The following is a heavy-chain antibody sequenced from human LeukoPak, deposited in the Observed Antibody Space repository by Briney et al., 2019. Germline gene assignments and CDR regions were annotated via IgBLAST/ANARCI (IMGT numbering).Heavy chain of an antibody. J-gene: IGHJ4*02. CDR3: TRVQQQLVRGSFDY. CDR2: INPNSGGT. Sequence: ASVKVSCKASGYTFSGYYIFWVRRAPGQGLEWMGWINPNSGGTNYAPEFQGRLTMTRDTSITTAYMELSTLRSDDTAVYYCTRVQQQLVRGSFDYWGQGTLVTVSS. D-gene: IGHD6-13*01. CDR1: GYTFSGYY. V-gene: IGHV1-2*02.